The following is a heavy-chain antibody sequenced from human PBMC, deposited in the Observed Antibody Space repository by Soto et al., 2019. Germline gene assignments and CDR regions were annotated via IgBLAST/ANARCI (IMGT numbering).Heavy chain of an antibody. CDR3: AHTTPVTHALDI. D-gene: IGHD4-17*01. J-gene: IGHJ3*02. CDR2: IYWDDDK. V-gene: IGHV2-5*02. CDR1: GFSLSTSGVG. Sequence: QITLKESGPTLVKPTQTLTLTCTFSGFSLSTSGVGVVWIRQPPGKALEWLALIYWDDDKRYSPSLKSRLTITKDNSKNQVVLTMTNMDPVDKATYYCAHTTPVTHALDIWGQGTMVTVSS.